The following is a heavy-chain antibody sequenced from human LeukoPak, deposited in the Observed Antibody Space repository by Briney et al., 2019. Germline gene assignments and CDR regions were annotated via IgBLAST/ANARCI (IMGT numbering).Heavy chain of an antibody. CDR2: IYYSGST. J-gene: IGHJ5*02. D-gene: IGHD2-2*01. CDR1: GGSISSYY. V-gene: IGHV4-59*01. CDR3: ARGGYGSSSHNWFDP. Sequence: PSETLSLTCTVSGGSISSYYWSWIRQPPGKGLEWIGYIYYSGSTNYNPSLKSRVTISVDTSKSQLSLKLSSVTAADTAVYYCARGGYGSSSHNWFDPWGQGTLVTVSS.